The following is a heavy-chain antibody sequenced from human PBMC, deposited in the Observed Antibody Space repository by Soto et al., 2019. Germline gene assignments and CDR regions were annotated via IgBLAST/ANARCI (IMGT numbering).Heavy chain of an antibody. CDR3: ARGTYYYGSSGTGHYGMDV. CDR2: IYYSGST. D-gene: IGHD3-22*01. V-gene: IGHV4-59*01. CDR1: GGSISSYY. J-gene: IGHJ6*02. Sequence: SETLSLTCTVSGGSISSYYWSWIRQPPGKGLEWIGYIYYSGSTNYNPSLESRVTISVDTSKNQFSLKLSSVTAADTAVYYCARGTYYYGSSGTGHYGMDVWGQGTTVTVSS.